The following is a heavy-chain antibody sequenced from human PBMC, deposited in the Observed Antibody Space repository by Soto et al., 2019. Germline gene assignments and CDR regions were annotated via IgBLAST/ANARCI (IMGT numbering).Heavy chain of an antibody. D-gene: IGHD3-22*01. CDR1: GYTFTSYD. CDR3: ARECSYDSSGYYGY. CDR2: MNPNSGNT. Sequence: GASVKVSCKASGYTFTSYDINWVRQATGQGLEWMGWMNPNSGNTGYAQKFQGRVTMTRNTSISTAYMELSSLRSDDTAVYYCARECSYDSSGYYGYWGQGSLVTAPQ. J-gene: IGHJ4*02. V-gene: IGHV1-8*01.